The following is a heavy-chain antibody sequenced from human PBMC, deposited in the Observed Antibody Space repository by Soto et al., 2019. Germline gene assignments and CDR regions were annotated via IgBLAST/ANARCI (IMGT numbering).Heavy chain of an antibody. V-gene: IGHV3-23*01. J-gene: IGHJ6*02. CDR1: GFTFSSYA. D-gene: IGHD3-3*01. CDR3: AKVGYDFWSGYYDRRQGMDV. Sequence: GGSLRLSCAASGFTFSSYAMSWVRQAPGKGLEWVSAISGSGGSTYYADSVKGRFTISRDNSKNTLFLQMNSLRAEDRAVYYCAKVGYDFWSGYYDRRQGMDVWGQGTTVTVSS. CDR2: ISGSGGST.